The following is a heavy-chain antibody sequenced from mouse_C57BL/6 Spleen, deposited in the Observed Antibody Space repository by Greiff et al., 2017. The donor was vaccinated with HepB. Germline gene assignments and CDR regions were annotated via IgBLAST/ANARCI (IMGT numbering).Heavy chain of an antibody. CDR3: ARFSSGYGGYY. D-gene: IGHD3-2*02. V-gene: IGHV1-69*01. Sequence: QVQLQQPGAELVMPGASVKLSCKASGYTFTSYWMHWVKQRPGQGLEWIGEIDPSDSYTNYNQKFKGKSTLTVDKSSSTAYMQLSSLTSEDSAVYYCARFSSGYGGYYWGQGTTLTVSS. J-gene: IGHJ2*01. CDR2: IDPSDSYT. CDR1: GYTFTSYW.